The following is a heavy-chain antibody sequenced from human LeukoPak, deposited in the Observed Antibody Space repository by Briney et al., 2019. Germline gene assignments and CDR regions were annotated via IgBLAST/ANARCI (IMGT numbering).Heavy chain of an antibody. J-gene: IGHJ4*02. D-gene: IGHD2-2*01. V-gene: IGHV4-39*01. Sequence: PSETLSLTCTVSSGSISTPNYYWGWIRQSPGKGLEWIGTIFYRGTTYYNPSLKSRVTLSVDTSKDQFSLKLTSVTAADTAVYYCARLVVPAVMGHGFDFWGQVILVPVSS. CDR2: IFYRGTT. CDR1: SGSISTPNYY. CDR3: ARLVVPAVMGHGFDF.